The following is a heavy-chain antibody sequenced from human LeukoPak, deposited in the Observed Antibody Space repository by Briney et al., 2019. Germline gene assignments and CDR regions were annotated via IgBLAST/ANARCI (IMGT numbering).Heavy chain of an antibody. CDR1: GFTFDDYA. J-gene: IGHJ5*02. CDR2: ISWNSGSI. Sequence: GGSLRLSCAASGFTFDDYAVHWVRQAPGKGLEWVSGISWNSGSIGYADSVKGRFTISRDNAKNSLYLQMNSLRAEDTALYYCAKTTSIAAAGTGFDPWGQGTLVTVSS. D-gene: IGHD6-13*01. CDR3: AKTTSIAAAGTGFDP. V-gene: IGHV3-9*01.